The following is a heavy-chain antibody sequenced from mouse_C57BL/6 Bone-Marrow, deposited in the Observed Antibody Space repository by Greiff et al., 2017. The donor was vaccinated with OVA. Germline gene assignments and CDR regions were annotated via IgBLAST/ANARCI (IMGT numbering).Heavy chain of an antibody. CDR2: ISYNGST. Sequence: EVQLVESGPGLVKPSQSLSLTCSVTGYSINSGYYWNWIRQFPGNKLEWMGYISYNGSTNYNSSLQNRISITRDTSKNQFFLKLSSVTTEDTAAYYGAREKVWYPYAMDYWGQGTSVTVSS. V-gene: IGHV3-6*01. CDR1: GYSINSGYY. CDR3: AREKVWYPYAMDY. D-gene: IGHD2-10*02. J-gene: IGHJ4*01.